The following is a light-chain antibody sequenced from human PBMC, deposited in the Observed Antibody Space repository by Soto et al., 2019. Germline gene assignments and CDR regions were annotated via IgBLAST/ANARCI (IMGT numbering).Light chain of an antibody. CDR2: GAS. V-gene: IGKV3-20*01. CDR3: QQYGSSPPWT. Sequence: EVVLTQSPGTLSLSPGERATLSCRASETVSSNYLAWYQQKPGQAPRLVIYGASNRATGIPDRFSGSGSGTDFTLTISRLEPEDFALYYCQQYGSSPPWTFGQGTKVDIK. J-gene: IGKJ1*01. CDR1: ETVSSNY.